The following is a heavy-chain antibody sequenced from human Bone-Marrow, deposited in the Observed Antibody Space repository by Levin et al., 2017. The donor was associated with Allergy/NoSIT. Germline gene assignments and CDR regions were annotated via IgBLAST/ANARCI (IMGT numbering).Heavy chain of an antibody. J-gene: IGHJ4*02. Sequence: GASVKVSCAASGFTFSSYAMSWVRQAPGKGLEWVSAISGSGGSTYYADSVKGRFTISRDNSKNTLYLQMNSLRAEDTAVYYCAKERPSSWLFGHIDYWGQGTLVTVSS. CDR2: ISGSGGST. CDR3: AKERPSSWLFGHIDY. V-gene: IGHV3-23*01. D-gene: IGHD2-21*01. CDR1: GFTFSSYA.